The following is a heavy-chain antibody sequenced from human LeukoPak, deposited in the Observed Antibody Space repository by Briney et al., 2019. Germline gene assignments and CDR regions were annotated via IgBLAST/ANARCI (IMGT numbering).Heavy chain of an antibody. CDR3: VRSSYDSSLRFDDY. CDR2: LNPYSGDT. J-gene: IGHJ4*02. CDR1: GYTFTAYY. V-gene: IGHV1-2*02. D-gene: IGHD3-22*01. Sequence: ASVKVSCKASGYTFTAYYLHWVRQAPGRGLEWMGWLNPYSGDTNYAQNFQGRVTMTRDTSINTAYMELSRLRSDDTAVYYCVRSSYDSSLRFDDYWGQGTLVTVSS.